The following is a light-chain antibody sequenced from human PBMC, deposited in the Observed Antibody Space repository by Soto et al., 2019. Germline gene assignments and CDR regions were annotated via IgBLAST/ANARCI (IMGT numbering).Light chain of an antibody. CDR1: QSISSW. Sequence: DIQMTQSPSTLSASVGDRVTITCRASQSISSWLAWYQQKPGKAPKLLMYDSSSLDSGVPSRFSGSGSGTEFTLTISSLQPDDFATDYGQQYNAYPWTFGQGTKVEIK. V-gene: IGKV1-5*01. J-gene: IGKJ1*01. CDR3: QQYNAYPWT. CDR2: DSS.